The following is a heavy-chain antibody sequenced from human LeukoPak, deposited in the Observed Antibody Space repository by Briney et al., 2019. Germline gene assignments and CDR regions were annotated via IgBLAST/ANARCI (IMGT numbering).Heavy chain of an antibody. J-gene: IGHJ4*02. CDR3: ASNLDYDSSGYN. D-gene: IGHD3-22*01. Sequence: ASVKVSCKASGYTFTSYGISWVRQAPGQGLEWMGWISAYNGNTNYAQKLQGRVTMTTDTSTSTAYMELRSLRSDDTAVYYCASNLDYDSSGYNWGQGTLVTVSS. V-gene: IGHV1-18*01. CDR2: ISAYNGNT. CDR1: GYTFTSYG.